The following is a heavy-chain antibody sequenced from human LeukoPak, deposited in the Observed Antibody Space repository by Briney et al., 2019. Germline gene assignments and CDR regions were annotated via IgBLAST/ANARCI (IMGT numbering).Heavy chain of an antibody. J-gene: IGHJ5*02. V-gene: IGHV1-18*01. Sequence: ASVKVSCKASGYTFNNYDINWVRQAPGQGLEWMGWISAYNGNTNYAQKLQGRVTMTTDTSTSTAYMELRSLRSDDTAVYYCARRLSRQQFDPWGQGTLVTVSS. CDR1: GYTFNNYD. CDR3: ARRLSRQQFDP. D-gene: IGHD6-13*01. CDR2: ISAYNGNT.